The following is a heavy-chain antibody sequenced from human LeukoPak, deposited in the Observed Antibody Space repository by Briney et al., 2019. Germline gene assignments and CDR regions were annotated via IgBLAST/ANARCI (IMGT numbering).Heavy chain of an antibody. CDR3: AKGGGYYGSGSSFGYFDY. Sequence: ASVKVSCKASGYTFTGYYMHWVRQAPGQGLEWMGWINPNSGGTNYAQKFQGRVTMTRDTSISTAYMEQSRLRSDDTAVYYCAKGGGYYGSGSSFGYFDYWGQGTLVTVSS. CDR1: GYTFTGYY. CDR2: INPNSGGT. V-gene: IGHV1-2*02. J-gene: IGHJ4*02. D-gene: IGHD3-10*01.